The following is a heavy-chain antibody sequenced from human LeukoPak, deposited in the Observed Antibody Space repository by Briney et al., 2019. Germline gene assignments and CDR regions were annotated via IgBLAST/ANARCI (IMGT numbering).Heavy chain of an antibody. CDR2: ISTGGNT. J-gene: IGHJ4*02. V-gene: IGHV4-4*07. CDR1: GGSISGYN. D-gene: IGHD2-2*01. CDR3: ARSLVGSTYFDY. Sequence: PSETLSLTCTVSGGSISGYNWKWIRQPAGKGLEWIGRISTGGNTAYNPSLKSRITLSLDTTKNQLYLNLTSVTAADTAMYYCARSLVGSTYFDYWGQGTLVTVSS.